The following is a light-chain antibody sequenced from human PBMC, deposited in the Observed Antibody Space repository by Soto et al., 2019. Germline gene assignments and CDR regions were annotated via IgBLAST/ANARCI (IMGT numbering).Light chain of an antibody. Sequence: ILMTQSPATLSVSPGERATLSCRASQSVSNALAWYQQKPGQAPRLLIYDASTRATSIPARFSGSGSGTEFTLTISGLQSEDFAVYYCQQYNYWPPWTFGQGTKVEIK. CDR2: DAS. V-gene: IGKV3-15*01. J-gene: IGKJ1*01. CDR3: QQYNYWPPWT. CDR1: QSVSNA.